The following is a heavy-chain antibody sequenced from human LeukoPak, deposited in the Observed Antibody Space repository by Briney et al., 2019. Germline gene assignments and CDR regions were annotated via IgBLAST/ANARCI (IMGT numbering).Heavy chain of an antibody. V-gene: IGHV4-59*01. Sequence: PSETLSLTCTVSGGSISSYYWSWIRQPPGKGLEWIGYIYYSGSTNYNPSLKSRVTISVDTSKNQFSLKLSSVTTAATAVYYYARGVDYWGQGTLVTVSS. CDR2: IYYSGST. CDR3: ARGVDY. CDR1: GGSISSYY. J-gene: IGHJ4*02.